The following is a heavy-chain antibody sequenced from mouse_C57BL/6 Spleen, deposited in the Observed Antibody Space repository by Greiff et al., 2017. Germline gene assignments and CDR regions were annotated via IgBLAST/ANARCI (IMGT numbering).Heavy chain of an antibody. D-gene: IGHD4-1*01. V-gene: IGHV1-69*01. CDR1: GYTFTSYW. J-gene: IGHJ3*01. Sequence: QVQLKQPGAELVMPGASVKLSCKASGYTFTSYWMHWVKQRPGQGLEWIGEIDPSDSYTNYNQKFKGKSTLTVDKSSSTAYMQLSSLTSEDSAVYYCARPRTGTLFAYWGQGTLVTVSA. CDR2: IDPSDSYT. CDR3: ARPRTGTLFAY.